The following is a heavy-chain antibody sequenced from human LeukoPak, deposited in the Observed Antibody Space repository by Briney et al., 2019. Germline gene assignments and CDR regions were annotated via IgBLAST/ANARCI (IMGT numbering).Heavy chain of an antibody. J-gene: IGHJ4*02. CDR3: AKDGYSSSWAPRDY. V-gene: IGHV3-23*01. CDR1: GFTFSSNA. Sequence: PGGSLRLSCAASGFTFSSNAMSWVRQAPGKGLEWVSGISYSGGSTYYADSVKGRFTISRDNSKNTLYLQMNSLRAEDTAVYYCAKDGYSSSWAPRDYWGQGTLVTVSS. CDR2: ISYSGGST. D-gene: IGHD6-13*01.